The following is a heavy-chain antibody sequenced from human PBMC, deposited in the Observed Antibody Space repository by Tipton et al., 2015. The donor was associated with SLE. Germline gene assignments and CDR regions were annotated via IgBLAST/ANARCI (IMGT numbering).Heavy chain of an antibody. Sequence: TLSLTCAVYGGSFRGYYWSWIRQPPGKGLEWIGEINHSGSTNQNPSLKRRVTISVDTSKNQFSLKLSSVTAADTAVYYCARLIAARLPFDYWRQGTLVTVSS. J-gene: IGHJ4*02. CDR2: INHSGST. CDR3: ARLIAARLPFDY. D-gene: IGHD6-6*01. CDR1: GGSFRGYY. V-gene: IGHV4-34*01.